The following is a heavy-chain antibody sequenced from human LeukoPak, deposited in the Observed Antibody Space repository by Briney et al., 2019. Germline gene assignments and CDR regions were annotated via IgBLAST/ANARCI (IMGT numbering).Heavy chain of an antibody. Sequence: GGSLRLSCAASGFSFSNYAMTWVRQAPGKGLEWFSYISSSGSTIYYADSVKGRVTISRDNAKNSLHLQMNSLRVEDTAIYYCAREYSSTWYAGRGLFDYWGQGTLVTVSS. D-gene: IGHD6-13*01. V-gene: IGHV3-48*03. CDR1: GFSFSNYA. CDR3: AREYSSTWYAGRGLFDY. J-gene: IGHJ4*02. CDR2: ISSSGSTI.